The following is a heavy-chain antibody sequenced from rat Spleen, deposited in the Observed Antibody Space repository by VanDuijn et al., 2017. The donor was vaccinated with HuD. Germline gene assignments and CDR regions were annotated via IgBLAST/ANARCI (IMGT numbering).Heavy chain of an antibody. J-gene: IGHJ2*01. CDR2: ISYDGSST. D-gene: IGHD1-7*01. Sequence: EVQLVETGGGLVHPGESLKLSCVASGFTFSSYWMFWIRQAPGEGLEWLSSISYDGSSTYYGDSVKGRFTISRDNAKSTLCLQMNSLRSEDTATYYCAVAGYGYWGQGVMVTVSS. CDR3: AVAGYGY. CDR1: GFTFSSYW. V-gene: IGHV5-58*01.